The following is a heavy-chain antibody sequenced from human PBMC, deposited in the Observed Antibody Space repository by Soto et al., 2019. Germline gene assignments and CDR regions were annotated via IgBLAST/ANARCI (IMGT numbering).Heavy chain of an antibody. J-gene: IGHJ3*02. Sequence: PSETLSLTCTVSGGSISSYYWSWIRQPPGKGLEWIAYIYNSGSTNYNPSLKSRVTISVDTSKNQFSLKLSSVTAADTAVYYCARIDRSGYESVAFDIWGQRKMVTVSS. CDR2: IYNSGST. CDR1: GGSISSYY. CDR3: ARIDRSGYESVAFDI. V-gene: IGHV4-59*12. D-gene: IGHD5-12*01.